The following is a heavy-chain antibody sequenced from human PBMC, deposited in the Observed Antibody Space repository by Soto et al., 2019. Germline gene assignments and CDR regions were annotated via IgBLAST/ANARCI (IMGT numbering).Heavy chain of an antibody. CDR2: IYYSGST. Sequence: SETLSLTCSVSGGSINSSSYFWGWVRQPPGKGLEWIGSIYYSGSTYYNPSLRSRVTISVDTSKNQFSLKLSSVTAADTAVFYCARHYSSGSRNWFDPWGQRTLVTVPS. CDR3: ARHYSSGSRNWFDP. J-gene: IGHJ5*02. CDR1: GGSINSSSYF. D-gene: IGHD6-19*01. V-gene: IGHV4-39*01.